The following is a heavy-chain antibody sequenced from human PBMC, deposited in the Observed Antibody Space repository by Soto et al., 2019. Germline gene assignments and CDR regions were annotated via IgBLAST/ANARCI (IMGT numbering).Heavy chain of an antibody. D-gene: IGHD6-13*01. CDR3: TTTRPGTNVFDN. CDR1: GITFSNAW. V-gene: IGHV3-15*01. J-gene: IGHJ3*02. Sequence: NPGGSLRLSCAACGITFSNAWMNWVRQAPGKGLEYIGRIRSKTDGGTTEYAAPVEGRFTISRDDSKNTLYLQMGGLKTEDTAVYYCTTTRPGTNVFDNWGQGTLVTVSS. CDR2: IRSKTDGGTT.